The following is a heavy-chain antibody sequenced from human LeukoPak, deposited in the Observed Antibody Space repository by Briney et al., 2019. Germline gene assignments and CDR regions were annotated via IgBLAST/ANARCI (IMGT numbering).Heavy chain of an antibody. CDR1: GGSISSYY. D-gene: IGHD3-3*01. CDR3: ARELRFLEWSYYYMDV. Sequence: PSETLSLTCTVSGGSISSYYWSWIRQPPGKGLEWSGYIYYSGSTNYNPSLKSRVTISVDTSKNQFSLKLSSVTAADTAVYYCARELRFLEWSYYYMDVWGKGATVTVSS. CDR2: IYYSGST. J-gene: IGHJ6*03. V-gene: IGHV4-59*01.